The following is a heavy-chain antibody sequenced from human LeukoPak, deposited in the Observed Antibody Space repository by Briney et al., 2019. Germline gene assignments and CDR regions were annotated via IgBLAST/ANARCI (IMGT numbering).Heavy chain of an antibody. CDR2: IDPKTGNQ. Sequence: ASVKVSCKASGYSFRDYWMHWVRQAPGQGLEWMGWIDPKTGNQNYAQKFQGRVTMTSDTSITTFYMELSRLTSDDTAVYYCARGGFYHGFDFGGQGTVVTVSS. CDR1: GYSFRDYW. V-gene: IGHV1-2*02. CDR3: ARGGFYHGFDF. J-gene: IGHJ4*02. D-gene: IGHD3-10*01.